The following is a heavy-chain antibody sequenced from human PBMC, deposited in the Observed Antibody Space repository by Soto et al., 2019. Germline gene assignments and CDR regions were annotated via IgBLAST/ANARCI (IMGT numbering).Heavy chain of an antibody. V-gene: IGHV1-8*01. J-gene: IGHJ5*02. CDR3: ARERSAAGTGRFDP. CDR1: GYTFTSYD. D-gene: IGHD6-13*01. Sequence: QVQLVQSGAEVKKPGASVKVSCKASGYTFTSYDINWVRQATGQGLEWMGWMNPNSGNTGYAQKFQGRVTMTRNTSISTAYMELSSLRSEDTDVYFCARERSAAGTGRFDPWGQGTLVTVSS. CDR2: MNPNSGNT.